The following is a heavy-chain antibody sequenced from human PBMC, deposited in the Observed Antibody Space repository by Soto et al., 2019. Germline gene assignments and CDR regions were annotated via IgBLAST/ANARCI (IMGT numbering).Heavy chain of an antibody. D-gene: IGHD2-8*01. CDR2: ISAYNGNT. Sequence: XSVKVSCKASVYTFTSYGISWVRQAPGQGLEWMGWISAYNGNTNYAQKLQGRVTMTTDTSTSTAYMELRSPRSDDTAVYYCARDRKYCTNGVCYWTPRYYGTDAWGQGTTATVSS. V-gene: IGHV1-18*04. CDR1: VYTFTSYG. J-gene: IGHJ6*02. CDR3: ARDRKYCTNGVCYWTPRYYGTDA.